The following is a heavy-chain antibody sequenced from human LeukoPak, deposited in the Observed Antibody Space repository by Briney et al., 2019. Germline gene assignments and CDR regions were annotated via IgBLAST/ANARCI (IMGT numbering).Heavy chain of an antibody. CDR3: AGRRNIRSSTGAFDI. J-gene: IGHJ3*02. D-gene: IGHD1-14*01. CDR1: GFTFSSYE. CDR2: ISSSGSTI. Sequence: GSLRLSCAASGFTFSSYEMNWVRQAPGKGLEWVSYISSSGSTIYHADSVKGRFTISRDNAKNSLYLQMNSLRVEDTAVYYCAGRRNIRSSTGAFDIWGQGTMVTVSS. V-gene: IGHV3-48*03.